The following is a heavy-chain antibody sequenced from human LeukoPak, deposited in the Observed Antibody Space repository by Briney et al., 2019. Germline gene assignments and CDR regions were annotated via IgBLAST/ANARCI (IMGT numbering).Heavy chain of an antibody. Sequence: GESLKISCKGSGYNFANYWIGWVRQMPGKGLEWMGIIYPGDSDTRYSPSFQGQVTISADKSISTAYLQWSSLKASDTAMYYCARRSYGSGNPAGSMDVWGKGTTVTVSS. CDR2: IYPGDSDT. J-gene: IGHJ6*03. V-gene: IGHV5-51*01. CDR3: ARRSYGSGNPAGSMDV. D-gene: IGHD3-10*01. CDR1: GYNFANYW.